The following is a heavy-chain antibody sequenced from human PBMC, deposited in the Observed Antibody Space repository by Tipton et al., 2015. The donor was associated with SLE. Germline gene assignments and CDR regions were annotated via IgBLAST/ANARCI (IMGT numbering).Heavy chain of an antibody. J-gene: IGHJ6*02. Sequence: TLSLTCTVSGGSIRRSSYYWGWIRQPPGKGLDWIGLIYYSGTTYYNPSLKSRVTISVDTSKIQFPLKLSSVTAAATAVYYCAIGGDSGYDLWGQGTTVIVSS. CDR2: IYYSGTT. V-gene: IGHV4-39*06. CDR3: AIGGDSGYDL. D-gene: IGHD5-12*01. CDR1: GGSIRRSSYY.